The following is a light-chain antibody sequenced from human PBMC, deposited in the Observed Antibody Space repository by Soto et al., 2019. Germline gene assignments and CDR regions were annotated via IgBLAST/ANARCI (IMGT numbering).Light chain of an antibody. J-gene: IGKJ5*01. Sequence: ETVMTQSPATLSVSPGERATLSCRASQSVSSKLAWYQQKPGQAPRLLIYGASTRATGIPARFSGSGSGTEFTLSISSLQSEDFAVYYCQQYNNWPPITFGQGTRLEIK. CDR3: QQYNNWPPIT. V-gene: IGKV3D-15*01. CDR1: QSVSSK. CDR2: GAS.